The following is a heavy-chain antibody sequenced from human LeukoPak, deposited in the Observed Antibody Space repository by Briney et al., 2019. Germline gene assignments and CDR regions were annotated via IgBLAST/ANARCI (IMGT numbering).Heavy chain of an antibody. D-gene: IGHD3/OR15-3a*01. CDR1: GFTLSDYY. J-gene: IGHJ4*02. Sequence: KTGGSLKLSCAASGFTLSDYYMSWIRQAPGKGLEWVSYSSSSGSTMYYADSVKGRFAISRDNAKNSLYLQMNSLRAEDTAVYYCARRRDFIDYWGQGTLVTVSS. CDR3: ARRRDFIDY. CDR2: SSSSGSTM. V-gene: IGHV3-11*01.